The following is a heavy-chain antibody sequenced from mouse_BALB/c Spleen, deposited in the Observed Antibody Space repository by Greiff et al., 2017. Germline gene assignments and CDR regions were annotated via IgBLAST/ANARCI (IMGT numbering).Heavy chain of an antibody. CDR2: IDPANGNT. V-gene: IGHV14-3*02. J-gene: IGHJ4*01. CDR3: ADYYYGSSDYAMDY. Sequence: EVQLQQSGAELVKPGASVKLSCTASGFNIKDTYMHWVKQRPEQGLEWIGGIDPANGNTKYDPKFQGKATITADTSSNTAYLQLSSLTSEDTAVYYCADYYYGSSDYAMDYWGQGTSVTVSS. D-gene: IGHD1-1*01. CDR1: GFNIKDTY.